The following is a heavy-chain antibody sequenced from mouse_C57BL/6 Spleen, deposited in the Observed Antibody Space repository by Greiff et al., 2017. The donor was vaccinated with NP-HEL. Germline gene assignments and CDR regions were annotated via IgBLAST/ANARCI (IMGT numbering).Heavy chain of an antibody. V-gene: IGHV5-9*01. CDR3: ARHGNHWYFDV. CDR2: ISGGGGNT. D-gene: IGHD2-1*01. J-gene: IGHJ1*03. Sequence: EVKLVESGGGLVKPGGSLKLSCAASGFTFSSYTMSWVRQTPEKRLEWVATISGGGGNTYYPDSVKGRFTISRDNAKNTLYPQMSSLRSEDTALYYCARHGNHWYFDVWGTGTTVTVSS. CDR1: GFTFSSYT.